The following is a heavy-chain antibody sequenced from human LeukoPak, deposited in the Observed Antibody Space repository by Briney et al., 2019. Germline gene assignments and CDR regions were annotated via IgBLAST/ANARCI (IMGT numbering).Heavy chain of an antibody. Sequence: GGSLRLSCAASGFTFSSYWMSWVRQAPGKGLEWVANIKQDGSEKYYVDSVKGRFTISRDNAKNSLYLQMNSLRAEDTAVYYCARFLYYGSGSYPRFDHWGQGTLVTVSS. CDR2: IKQDGSEK. J-gene: IGHJ4*02. CDR1: GFTFSSYW. D-gene: IGHD3-10*01. CDR3: ARFLYYGSGSYPRFDH. V-gene: IGHV3-7*01.